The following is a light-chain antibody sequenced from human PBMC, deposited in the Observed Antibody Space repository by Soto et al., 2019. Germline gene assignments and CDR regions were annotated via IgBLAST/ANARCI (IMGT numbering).Light chain of an antibody. J-gene: IGKJ4*01. CDR1: QSVSRN. CDR2: GAS. Sequence: IVLTQSPATLSVSPGERATLSCRASQSVSRNLAWYQHKPGQAPRLLIYGASTRATGIPVRFSGSGSGTEFTLTISSLQSEDFAVYYCQQYNDWPPLTFGGRTKVDIK. CDR3: QQYNDWPPLT. V-gene: IGKV3-15*01.